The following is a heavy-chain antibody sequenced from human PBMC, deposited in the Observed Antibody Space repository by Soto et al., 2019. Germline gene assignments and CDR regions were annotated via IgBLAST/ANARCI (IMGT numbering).Heavy chain of an antibody. CDR3: ARASLTIFGAPYGMDV. V-gene: IGHV1-18*04. CDR1: GYPFTRYS. J-gene: IGHJ6*02. Sequence: ASVKVSCKASGYPFTRYSIRWLRQSPGQGLEWMGWISGYNGDTEYSKNFQGRLTMTIDTSTTTASMELRSLRSDDTAVCYCARASLTIFGAPYGMDVWGQGTSVTVSS. CDR2: ISGYNGDT. D-gene: IGHD3-3*01.